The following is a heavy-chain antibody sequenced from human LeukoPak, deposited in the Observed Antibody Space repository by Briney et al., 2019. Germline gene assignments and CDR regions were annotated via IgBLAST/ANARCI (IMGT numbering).Heavy chain of an antibody. CDR1: GGSISSYY. CDR3: AHGSGSYCEFDY. V-gene: IGHV4-59*01. Sequence: PSETLSLTCTVSGGSISSYYWIWIRQPPGKGLEWIGYIYYSGRTNYNPFLKSRVTISVDTSKNQFSLKLSSVSAADTAVYYCAHGSGSYCEFDYWGQGTLVTVSS. CDR2: IYYSGRT. J-gene: IGHJ4*02. D-gene: IGHD3-10*01.